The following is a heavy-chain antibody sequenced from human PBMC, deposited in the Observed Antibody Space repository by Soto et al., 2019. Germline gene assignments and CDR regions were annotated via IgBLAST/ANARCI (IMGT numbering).Heavy chain of an antibody. J-gene: IGHJ4*02. CDR3: AREVTTVTTIDY. V-gene: IGHV4-30-4*01. D-gene: IGHD4-17*01. CDR1: GGSISSGDYY. CDR2: IYYSGST. Sequence: SETLSLTCTVSGGSISSGDYYWSWIRQPPGKGLEWIGYIYYSGSTYYNPSLKSRVTISVDTSKNQFSLKLSSVTAADTAVYYCAREVTTVTTIDYWGQGTLVTVSS.